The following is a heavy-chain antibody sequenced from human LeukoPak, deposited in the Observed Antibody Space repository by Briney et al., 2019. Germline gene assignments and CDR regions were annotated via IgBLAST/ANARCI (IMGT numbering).Heavy chain of an antibody. V-gene: IGHV3-53*01. D-gene: IGHD2-8*01. J-gene: IGHJ3*02. Sequence: GGSLRLSCAASGFTVSSNYMSWVRQAPGKGLEWVSVIYSGGSTYYADSVKGRFTISRDNSKNTLYLQMNSLRAEDTAVYYCARDPEYCTNGVCFSGAFDIWGQGTMVTVSS. CDR1: GFTVSSNY. CDR3: ARDPEYCTNGVCFSGAFDI. CDR2: IYSGGST.